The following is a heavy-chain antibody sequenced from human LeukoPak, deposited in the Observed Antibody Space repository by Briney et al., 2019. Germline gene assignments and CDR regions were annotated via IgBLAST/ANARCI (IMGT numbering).Heavy chain of an antibody. J-gene: IGHJ4*02. Sequence: SETLSLTCTVSGVTISSSSYYWGWIRQPPGKGLEWIGSIDDSGCTYYNPSLKSRVTISVDTSKNQFSLNLSSVTAADTAVYYCARLYYDSSGYYQICYFDYWGQGTLVTVSS. CDR3: ARLYYDSSGYYQICYFDY. CDR2: IDDSGCT. CDR1: GVTISSSSYY. V-gene: IGHV4-39*01. D-gene: IGHD3-22*01.